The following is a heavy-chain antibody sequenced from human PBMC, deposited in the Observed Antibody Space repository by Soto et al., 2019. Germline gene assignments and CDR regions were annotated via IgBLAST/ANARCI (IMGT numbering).Heavy chain of an antibody. J-gene: IGHJ4*02. D-gene: IGHD4-17*01. CDR1: GLSLSNARMG. CDR2: IFSNDEK. Sequence: SGPTLVNPTETLTLTCTVSGLSLSNARMGVSWIRQPPGKALEWLAHIFSNDEKSYSTSLKSRLTISKDTSKSQVVLTMTNMDPVETATYYCARSLDYGDYDFDYWGQGTLVTVSS. CDR3: ARSLDYGDYDFDY. V-gene: IGHV2-26*01.